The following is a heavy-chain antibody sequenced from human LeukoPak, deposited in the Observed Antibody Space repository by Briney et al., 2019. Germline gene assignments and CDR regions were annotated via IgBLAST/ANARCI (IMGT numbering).Heavy chain of an antibody. Sequence: GGSLRLFCLASGFTFSSFWMHWVRQTPGKGLVWVSRIKTDGSSTDYADSVKGGLTISRDNARNTLYLQMDSLRVEDTAVYYCVRETRIGSSGTQGWFDPWGQGTLVTVSS. J-gene: IGHJ5*02. CDR2: IKTDGSST. CDR3: VRETRIGSSGTQGWFDP. D-gene: IGHD1-1*01. CDR1: GFTFSSFW. V-gene: IGHV3-74*01.